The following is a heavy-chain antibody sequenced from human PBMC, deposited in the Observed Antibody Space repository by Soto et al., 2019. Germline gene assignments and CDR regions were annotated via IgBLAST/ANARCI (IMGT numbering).Heavy chain of an antibody. CDR2: IYYTGST. J-gene: IGHJ4*02. CDR1: SGSVTSGSYC. D-gene: IGHD3-10*01. CDR3: ARHNYGSGSTYFDY. Sequence: PSETLSLTCTVSSGSVTSGSYCWSWIRQSPGKGLEWIGYIYYTGSTNYNPYLKSRVSISVDTSKNQFSLKLNSMTAADTAVYYCARHNYGSGSTYFDYWGQGTLVTVSS. V-gene: IGHV4-61*01.